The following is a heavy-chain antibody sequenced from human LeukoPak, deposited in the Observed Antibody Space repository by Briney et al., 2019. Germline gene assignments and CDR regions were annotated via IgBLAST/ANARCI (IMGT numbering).Heavy chain of an antibody. D-gene: IGHD2-21*01. CDR1: GGSISSYY. CDR3: AREGPYCGGDCYAPYYMDV. J-gene: IGHJ6*03. CDR2: IYYSGST. V-gene: IGHV4-59*01. Sequence: PSETLSLTCTVSGGSISSYYWSWIRQPPGKGLEWIGYIYYSGSTNYNPSLKSRVTISVDTSKNQFSLKLSSVTAADTAVYYCAREGPYCGGDCYAPYYMDVWGKGTTVTVSS.